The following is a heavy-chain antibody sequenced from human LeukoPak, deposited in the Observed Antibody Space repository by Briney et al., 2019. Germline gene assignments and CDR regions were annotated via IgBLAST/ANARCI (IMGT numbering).Heavy chain of an antibody. CDR2: INSDGSST. J-gene: IGHJ6*02. Sequence: GGSLRLSCAASGFTFSSYWMHWVRQAPGKGLVWVSRINSDGSSTSYADSVKGRFTIYRDNAKNTLYLQMNSLRAEDTAVYYCARDRLGSYYYYYYYGMDVWGQGTTVTVSS. D-gene: IGHD3-10*01. V-gene: IGHV3-74*01. CDR1: GFTFSSYW. CDR3: ARDRLGSYYYYYYYGMDV.